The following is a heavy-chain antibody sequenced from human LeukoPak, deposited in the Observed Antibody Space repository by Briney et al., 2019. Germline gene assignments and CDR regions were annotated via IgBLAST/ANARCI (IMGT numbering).Heavy chain of an antibody. V-gene: IGHV5-51*01. CDR1: GYSFTNYW. D-gene: IGHD2-15*01. CDR2: IYPGDSDN. J-gene: IGHJ4*02. Sequence: GESLNISWKGSGYSFTNYWIGWVRQMPGKGLEWMGIIYPGDSDNTYSPYFQGQVTITADKSISTAYLQWSSLKASDTAMYYCARPTPHYCIGGSCYAGVYYFDYWGQGTLVTVSS. CDR3: ARPTPHYCIGGSCYAGVYYFDY.